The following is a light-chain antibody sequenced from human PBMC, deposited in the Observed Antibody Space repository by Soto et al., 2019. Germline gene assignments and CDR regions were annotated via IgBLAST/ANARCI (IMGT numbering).Light chain of an antibody. Sequence: EFVLTQSPGTLSLSPGERATLSCRASQSLTNSFIAWYQQRPGQAPRLLIYDTSSRASGIPDRFSGSGSGTDFTLTISRLETEDFAVYYCQQYNNWPPYTFGQGTKVDIK. CDR3: QQYNNWPPYT. V-gene: IGKV3-20*01. CDR1: QSLTNSF. CDR2: DTS. J-gene: IGKJ2*01.